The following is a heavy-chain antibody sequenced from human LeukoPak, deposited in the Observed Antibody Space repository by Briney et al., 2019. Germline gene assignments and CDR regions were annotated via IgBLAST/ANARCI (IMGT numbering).Heavy chain of an antibody. CDR2: IYYSGST. J-gene: IGHJ5*02. V-gene: IGHV4-59*08. CDR3: ARRVADWFDP. Sequence: PSETLSLTCTVSGGSISSYYWSWIRQPPGKGLEWIGYIYYSGSTNYNPSLKSRVTMSVDTSKNQFSLKLSSVTAADTAVYYCARRVADWFDPWGQGTLVTVSS. CDR1: GGSISSYY.